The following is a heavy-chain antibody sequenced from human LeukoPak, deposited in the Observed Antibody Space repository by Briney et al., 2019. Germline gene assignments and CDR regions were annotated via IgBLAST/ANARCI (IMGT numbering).Heavy chain of an antibody. Sequence: GGSLRLSCTASGFTFGDYAMSWFRQAPGKGLERVGFIRSKAYGGTTEYAASVKGRFTISRDDSKSIAYLQMNSLKTEDTAVYYCTRAASTSYDYVWGSYRYKYWGQGTLVTVSS. D-gene: IGHD3-16*02. CDR3: TRAASTSYDYVWGSYRYKY. V-gene: IGHV3-49*03. CDR2: IRSKAYGGTT. J-gene: IGHJ4*02. CDR1: GFTFGDYA.